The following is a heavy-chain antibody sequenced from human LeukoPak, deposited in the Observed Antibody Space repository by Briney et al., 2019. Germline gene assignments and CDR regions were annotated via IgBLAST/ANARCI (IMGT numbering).Heavy chain of an antibody. CDR2: ISDSWCTT. J-gene: IGHJ4*02. CDR3: AKHSYRVDSFTDY. V-gene: IGHV3-23*01. Sequence: GGSLRLSCAASGFTFSSYAMSGVRQAPPKGLDWVAGISDSWCTTYYADSAKGRFTISRDNSKHTLYLQMNSLRAEDTDVYYCAKHSYRVDSFTDYWGQGTLVTVSS. CDR1: GFTFSSYA. D-gene: IGHD5-12*01.